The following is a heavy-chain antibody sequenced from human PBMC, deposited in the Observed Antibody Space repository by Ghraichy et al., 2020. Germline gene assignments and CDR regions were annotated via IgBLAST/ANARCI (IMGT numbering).Heavy chain of an antibody. CDR1: GFTFSSDA. D-gene: IGHD6-19*01. J-gene: IGHJ4*02. CDR2: IGYDGTYK. V-gene: IGHV3-30-3*01. Sequence: GESLNISCVASGFTFSSDAMHWVRQAPGKGLEWVAVIGYDGTYKFYADSVKGRFTISRDNSKNTLSLQINSLRAEDTAVYYCARGKIGWPDYWGQGTLVTVSS. CDR3: ARGKIGWPDY.